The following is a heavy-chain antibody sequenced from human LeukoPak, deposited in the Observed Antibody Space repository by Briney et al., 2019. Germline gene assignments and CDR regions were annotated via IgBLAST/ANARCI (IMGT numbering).Heavy chain of an antibody. D-gene: IGHD3-9*01. J-gene: IGHJ4*02. Sequence: GGSLRLSCAASGFTVSSSFMSWVRQAPGKGLEWVSSISSSSSYIYYADSVKGRFTISRDNAKNSLYLQMNSLRAEDTAVYYCASGDYDILTGAIPIGPSEAWGQGTLVTVSS. CDR1: GFTVSSSF. V-gene: IGHV3-21*01. CDR2: ISSSSSYI. CDR3: ASGDYDILTGAIPIGPSEA.